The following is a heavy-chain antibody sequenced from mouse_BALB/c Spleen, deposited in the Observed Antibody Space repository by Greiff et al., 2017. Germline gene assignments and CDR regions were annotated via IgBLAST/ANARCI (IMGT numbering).Heavy chain of an antibody. J-gene: IGHJ2*01. CDR3: ARGCYYDFDY. D-gene: IGHD1-1*01. Sequence: QVQLKQSGAELVRPGVSVKISCKASGYTFTDYAMHWVKQSHAKSLEWVGVISTYYGDASYNQKFKGKATMTVDKSSSTAYMELARLTSEDSAIYYCARGCYYDFDYWGQGTTLTVSS. CDR2: ISTYYGDA. V-gene: IGHV1-67*01. CDR1: GYTFTDYA.